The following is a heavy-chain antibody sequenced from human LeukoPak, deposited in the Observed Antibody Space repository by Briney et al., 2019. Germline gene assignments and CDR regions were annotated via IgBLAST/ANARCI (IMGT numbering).Heavy chain of an antibody. CDR2: IIPILGIA. Sequence: SVKVSFKASGGTFSSYAISWVRQAPGQGLEWMGRIIPILGIANYAQKFQGRVTITADKSTSTAYMELSSLRSEDTAVYYCARDSPYDFWSGYPWFDPWGQGTLVTVSS. CDR1: GGTFSSYA. J-gene: IGHJ5*02. D-gene: IGHD3-3*01. V-gene: IGHV1-69*04. CDR3: ARDSPYDFWSGYPWFDP.